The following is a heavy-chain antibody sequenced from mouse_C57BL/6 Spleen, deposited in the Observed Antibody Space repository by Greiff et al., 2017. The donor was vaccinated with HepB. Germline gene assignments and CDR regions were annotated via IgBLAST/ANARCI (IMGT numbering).Heavy chain of an antibody. CDR2: IYPSDSET. V-gene: IGHV1-61*01. Sequence: QVQLQQPGAELVRPGSSVKLSCKASGYTFTSYWMDWVKQRPGQGLEWIGNIYPSDSETHYNQKFKDKATLTVDKSSSTAYMQLSSLTSEDSAVYYCARERDEGYFFAYWGQGTLVTVSA. CDR3: ARERDEGYFFAY. CDR1: GYTFTSYW. D-gene: IGHD2-3*01. J-gene: IGHJ3*01.